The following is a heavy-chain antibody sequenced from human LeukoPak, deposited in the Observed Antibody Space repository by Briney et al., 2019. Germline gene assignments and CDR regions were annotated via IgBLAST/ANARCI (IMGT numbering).Heavy chain of an antibody. CDR3: AREGSGPYSSGWIDY. CDR1: GFTVSSNY. Sequence: GGSLRLSCAASGFTVSSNYMSWVGQAPGKGLEWVSVIYSGGSTYYADSVKGRFTISRDNSKNTLYLQMNSLRAEDTAVYYCAREGSGPYSSGWIDYWGQGTLVTVSS. D-gene: IGHD6-19*01. V-gene: IGHV3-53*01. CDR2: IYSGGST. J-gene: IGHJ4*02.